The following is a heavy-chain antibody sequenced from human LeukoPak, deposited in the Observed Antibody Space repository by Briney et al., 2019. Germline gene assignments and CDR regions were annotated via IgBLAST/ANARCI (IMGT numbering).Heavy chain of an antibody. V-gene: IGHV3-30*04. Sequence: GGSLRLSCAASGFTFSSYAMHWVRQAPGKGLEWVAVIWYGGSNKYYADSVKGRFTISRDNSKNTLYLQMNSLRAEDTAVYYCAKGGRGNYLAPDYWGQGTLVTVSS. CDR1: GFTFSSYA. D-gene: IGHD1-7*01. J-gene: IGHJ4*02. CDR2: IWYGGSNK. CDR3: AKGGRGNYLAPDY.